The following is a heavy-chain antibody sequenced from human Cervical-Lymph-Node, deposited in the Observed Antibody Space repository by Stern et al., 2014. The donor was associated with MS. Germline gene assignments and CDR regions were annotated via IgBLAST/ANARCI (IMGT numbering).Heavy chain of an antibody. D-gene: IGHD3-16*01. Sequence: EVQLVESGGGLVQPGGSLRLSCAASGFTVSSNYMSWVRQAPGKGLEWVSVIYSGGSTYYADSVKGRFTISRDNSKNTLYLQMNSLRAEDTAVYYCARSAAGEYYFDYWGQGTLVTVSS. CDR2: IYSGGST. CDR3: ARSAAGEYYFDY. J-gene: IGHJ4*02. CDR1: GFTVSSNY. V-gene: IGHV3-66*02.